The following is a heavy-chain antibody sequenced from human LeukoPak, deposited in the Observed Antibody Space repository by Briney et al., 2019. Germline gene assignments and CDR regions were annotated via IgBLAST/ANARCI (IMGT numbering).Heavy chain of an antibody. D-gene: IGHD3-10*01. J-gene: IGHJ4*02. V-gene: IGHV1-46*01. CDR3: ARGTDTSPPRGC. CDR1: GYTFTTYY. CDR2: INHSGGST. Sequence: ASVKVSCKASGYTFTTYYMHWVRQAPGQGLEWMGVINHSGGSTTYAQKFQARVTMTRDMSTSTVYMELSSLRSEDTAVYYCARGTDTSPPRGCWGQGALVTVSS.